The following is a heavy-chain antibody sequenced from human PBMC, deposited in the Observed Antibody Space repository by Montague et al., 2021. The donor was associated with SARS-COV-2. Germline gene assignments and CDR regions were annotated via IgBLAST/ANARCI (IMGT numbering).Heavy chain of an antibody. CDR3: ARGQVTISGVLIFIPAAGHLDG. CDR2: INHTGSA. J-gene: IGHJ3*01. V-gene: IGHV4-34*01. CDR1: SGSFSDFY. D-gene: IGHD3-3*01. Sequence: SETLSLTCAVYSGSFSDFYWTWIRQSPGKGLELIGVINHTGSATYNPSLKVRVTLSRDASQNQFSLRLQSVTPADTAVYYCARGQVTISGVLIFIPAAGHLDGWGQGTSVTVSS.